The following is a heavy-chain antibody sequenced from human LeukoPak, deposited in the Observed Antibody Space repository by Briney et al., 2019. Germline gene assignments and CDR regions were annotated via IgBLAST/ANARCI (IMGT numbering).Heavy chain of an antibody. V-gene: IGHV3-23*01. CDR2: ISVSGSST. CDR1: GFTFSSYG. Sequence: GGSLRLSCAASGFTFSSYGMSWVRQAPGKGLEWVSAISVSGSSTYYADSVKGRFTISRDNSKNSLYLQMNSLRAEDTAVYYCAKADSGYGDFDYWGQGTLVTVSS. J-gene: IGHJ4*02. CDR3: AKADSGYGDFDY. D-gene: IGHD5-12*01.